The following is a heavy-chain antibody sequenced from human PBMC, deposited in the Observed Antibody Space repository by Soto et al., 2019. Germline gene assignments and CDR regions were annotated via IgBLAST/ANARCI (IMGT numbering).Heavy chain of an antibody. CDR1: GFNFDDYA. D-gene: IGHD2-15*01. Sequence: DVQLVESGGGLVQPGRSLRLSCAASGFNFDDYAMHWVRQAPGKGLEWVSGISWNSGSIGYADSVKGRFTISRDNAKNFLYLQMNSLRAEDTDLYYCAKDSADCGGGSCYYYYYYMDVWGKGTTVTVSS. CDR3: AKDSADCGGGSCYYYYYYMDV. J-gene: IGHJ6*03. V-gene: IGHV3-9*01. CDR2: ISWNSGSI.